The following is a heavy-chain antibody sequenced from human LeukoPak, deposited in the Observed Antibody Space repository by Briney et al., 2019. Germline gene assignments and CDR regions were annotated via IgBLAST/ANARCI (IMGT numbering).Heavy chain of an antibody. CDR2: ISAYNGNT. CDR3: ARAGAVGGDSKTYYFDY. V-gene: IGHV1-18*01. Sequence: ASVKVSCKASGYTFTSYTISWVRQAPGQGLEWMGWISAYNGNTNYAQKLQGRVTMTTDTSTSTAYMELRSLRSDDTAVYYCARAGAVGGDSKTYYFDYWGQGTLVTVSS. J-gene: IGHJ4*02. D-gene: IGHD1-26*01. CDR1: GYTFTSYT.